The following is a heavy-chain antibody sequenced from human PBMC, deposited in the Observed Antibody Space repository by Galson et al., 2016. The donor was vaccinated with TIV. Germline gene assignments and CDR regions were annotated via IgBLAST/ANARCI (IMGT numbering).Heavy chain of an antibody. D-gene: IGHD6-6*01. CDR3: AHSIAARPIFHD. CDR2: IYWDDDK. V-gene: IGHV2-5*02. CDR1: GFSLSTSAVG. J-gene: IGHJ1*01. Sequence: PALVKPTQTLTLTCTFSGFSLSTSAVGVGWIRQPPGKALEWLALIYWDDDKHYSPSLSSRLTITKDTFSNQVVLIMTDLDPVDTATYYCAHSIAARPIFHDWGPGTLVAVSS.